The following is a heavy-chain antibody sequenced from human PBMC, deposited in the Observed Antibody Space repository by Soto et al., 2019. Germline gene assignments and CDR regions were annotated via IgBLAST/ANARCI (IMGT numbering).Heavy chain of an antibody. Sequence: QVQLVESGGGVVQPGTSLRLSCAASGFSFSTYGMHWVRQAPGKGLEWVAIISYDGVGKFYADSVKGRLTVSRDNSKNTLDLQLSNLRAEDTAVYYCVKDLHPASDGYHYGGDYWGQGTLVTVSS. V-gene: IGHV3-30*18. D-gene: IGHD5-12*01. CDR1: GFSFSTYG. CDR3: VKDLHPASDGYHYGGDY. J-gene: IGHJ4*02. CDR2: ISYDGVGK.